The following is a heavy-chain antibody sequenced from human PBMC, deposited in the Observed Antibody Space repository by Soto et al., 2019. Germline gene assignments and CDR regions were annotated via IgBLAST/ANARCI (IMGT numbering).Heavy chain of an antibody. V-gene: IGHV4-59*01. Sequence: SETLSLTCTVSGGSISSNYWTWIRQPPGKGLEWIGYVYNSGSTNYNPSLKSRVTISGDTSKSQFSLKVNSMTAADTAVYYCARYRREAVAGYTLDNWGQGILVTVSS. J-gene: IGHJ4*02. CDR3: ARYRREAVAGYTLDN. D-gene: IGHD6-13*01. CDR1: GGSISSNY. CDR2: VYNSGST.